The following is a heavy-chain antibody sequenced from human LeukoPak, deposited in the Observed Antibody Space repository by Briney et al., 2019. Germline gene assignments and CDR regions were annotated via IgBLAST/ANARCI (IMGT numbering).Heavy chain of an antibody. J-gene: IGHJ5*02. V-gene: IGHV3-64*01. CDR3: AKGAIFGVVISWFDP. Sequence: GGSLRLSCAASGFTFSSYAMHWVRQAPGKGLEYVSAISSNGGSTYYANSVKGRFTISRDNSKNTLYLQMNSLRAEDTAVYYCAKGAIFGVVISWFDPWGQGTLVTVSS. CDR2: ISSNGGST. CDR1: GFTFSSYA. D-gene: IGHD3-3*01.